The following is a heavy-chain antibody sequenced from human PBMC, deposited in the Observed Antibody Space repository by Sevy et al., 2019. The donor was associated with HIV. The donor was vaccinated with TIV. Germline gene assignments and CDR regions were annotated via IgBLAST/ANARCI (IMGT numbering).Heavy chain of an antibody. Sequence: GGSLRLSCAASGFTFSSYSMNWVRQAPGKGLEWVSSISGISNYIYYADSMKGRFTVSRDNARNSLYLQKNSLRAEDTAVYYCARNNCSITNCYMGDVFDIWGQGTMVTVSS. CDR3: ARNNCSITNCYMGDVFDI. CDR2: ISGISNYI. D-gene: IGHD2-2*02. V-gene: IGHV3-21*01. J-gene: IGHJ3*02. CDR1: GFTFSSYS.